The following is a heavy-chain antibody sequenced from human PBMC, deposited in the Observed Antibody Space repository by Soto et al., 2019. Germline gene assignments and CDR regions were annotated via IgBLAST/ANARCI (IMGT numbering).Heavy chain of an antibody. D-gene: IGHD3-3*01. V-gene: IGHV4-59*03. Sequence: QVQLQESGPGLVKPSETLSLTCNVSGGSISSYYWTWIRQPPGKGLEWIGHIYNSGSANYNPSLQSRVTISLDTSKNQFSLNLTSVTAADTAVYYCAGMSFTGFGELLGNFYFYGLDVWGQGTTVTVSS. CDR1: GGSISSYY. CDR2: IYNSGSA. CDR3: AGMSFTGFGELLGNFYFYGLDV. J-gene: IGHJ6*02.